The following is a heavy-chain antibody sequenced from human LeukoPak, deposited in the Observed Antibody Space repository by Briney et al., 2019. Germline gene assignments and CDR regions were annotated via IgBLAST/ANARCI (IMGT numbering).Heavy chain of an antibody. CDR3: ARGPTYYDYVWGSYPIDY. D-gene: IGHD3-16*01. CDR1: GFTFSSYS. Sequence: GGSLRLSCAASGFTFSSYSMNWVRQAPGKGLEWVSSISSSSSYIYYADSVKGRFTISRDNAKNSLYLQMNSLRAEDTAVYYCARGPTYYDYVWGSYPIDYWGQGTLVTVSS. J-gene: IGHJ4*02. CDR2: ISSSSSYI. V-gene: IGHV3-21*01.